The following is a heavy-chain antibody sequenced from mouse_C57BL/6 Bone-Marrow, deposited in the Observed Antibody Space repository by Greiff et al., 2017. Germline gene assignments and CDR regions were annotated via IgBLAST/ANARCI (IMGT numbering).Heavy chain of an antibody. CDR3: ARGGYYEGTPFGY. CDR2: IYPGSGNT. V-gene: IGHV1-76*01. Sequence: QVQLQQSGAELVRPGASVKLSCKASGYTFTDYYINWVKQRPGQGLEWIARIYPGSGNTYYNEKFKGKATLTAEKSSSTAYMQLSSLTSEDSAVYFCARGGYYEGTPFGYWGQGTLVTVSA. CDR1: GYTFTDYY. D-gene: IGHD2-3*01. J-gene: IGHJ3*01.